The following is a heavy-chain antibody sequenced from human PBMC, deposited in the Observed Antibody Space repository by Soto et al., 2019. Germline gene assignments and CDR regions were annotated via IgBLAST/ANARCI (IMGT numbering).Heavy chain of an antibody. CDR3: ARALPSYYYYGMDV. CDR1: GGSVSSGGYY. J-gene: IGHJ6*02. V-gene: IGHV4-31*03. CDR2: ISYSGST. Sequence: QVQLQESGPGLVKPSQTLSLTCTVSGGSVSSGGYYWRWIRQHPEKGLEWIGYISYSGSTYYNPSRKSRPTISVDTSKNQFSLKLSSVTAADTAVYYCARALPSYYYYGMDVWGQGTTVTVSS.